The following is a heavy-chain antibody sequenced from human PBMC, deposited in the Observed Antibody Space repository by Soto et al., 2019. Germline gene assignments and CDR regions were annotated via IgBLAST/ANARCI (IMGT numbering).Heavy chain of an antibody. CDR1: GGSFSDYY. CDR3: ARTSRFAY. CDR2: INRSGST. D-gene: IGHD6-6*01. V-gene: IGHV4-34*01. Sequence: QVLLQQWGAGLLKPSETLSLTCAVYGGSFSDYYWSWIRQPPGKGLEWIGEINRSGSTNYNPSLKSRVTISVDPSKSQFSLRLSSVTAADTAVYYCARTSRFAYWGQGTLVTVSS. J-gene: IGHJ4*02.